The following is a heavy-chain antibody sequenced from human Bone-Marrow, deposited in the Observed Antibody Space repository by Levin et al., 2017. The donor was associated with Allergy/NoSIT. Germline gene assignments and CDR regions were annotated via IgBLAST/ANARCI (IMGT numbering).Heavy chain of an antibody. Sequence: GESLKISCAASGFSFNDAWMNWVRQAPGKGLEWVGRIKSNTDGGTADYAAPVKGRFIISRDDSKNTLYLQMNSLKTEDTAVYYCNSPLYSYNEIGYVQHWGQGTLVNVSS. CDR3: NSPLYSYNEIGYVQH. CDR1: GFSFNDAW. D-gene: IGHD5-24*01. CDR2: IKSNTDGGTA. J-gene: IGHJ1*01. V-gene: IGHV3-15*01.